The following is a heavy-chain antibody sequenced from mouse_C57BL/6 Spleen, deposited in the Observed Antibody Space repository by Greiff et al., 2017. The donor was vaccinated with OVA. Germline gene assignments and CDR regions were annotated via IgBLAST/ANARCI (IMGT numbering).Heavy chain of an antibody. CDR1: GYTFTDYY. CDR2: INPNNGGT. CDR3: ARWGKYDYDVDYYAMDY. J-gene: IGHJ4*01. V-gene: IGHV1-26*01. D-gene: IGHD2-4*01. Sequence: VQLQQSGPELVKPGASVKISCKASGYTFTDYYMNWVKQSHGKSLEWIGDINPNNGGTSYNQKFKGKATLTVDKSSSTAYMELRSLTSEDSAVYYCARWGKYDYDVDYYAMDYWGQGTSVTVSS.